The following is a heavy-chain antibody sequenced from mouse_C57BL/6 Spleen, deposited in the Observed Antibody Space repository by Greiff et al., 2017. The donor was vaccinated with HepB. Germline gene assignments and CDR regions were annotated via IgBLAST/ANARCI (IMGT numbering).Heavy chain of an antibody. CDR3: VRPSYYYGSSYVDYAMDY. Sequence: EVQLQESGGGLVQPKGSLKLSCAASGFSFNTYAMNWVRQAPGKGLEWVARIRSKSNNYATYYADSVKDRFTISRDDSESMLYLQMNNLKTEDTAMYYCVRPSYYYGSSYVDYAMDYWGQGTSVTVSS. D-gene: IGHD1-1*01. CDR2: IRSKSNNYAT. J-gene: IGHJ4*01. CDR1: GFSFNTYA. V-gene: IGHV10-1*01.